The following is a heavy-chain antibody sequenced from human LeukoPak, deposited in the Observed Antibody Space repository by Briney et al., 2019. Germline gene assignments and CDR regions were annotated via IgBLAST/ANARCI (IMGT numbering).Heavy chain of an antibody. V-gene: IGHV1-18*01. J-gene: IGHJ4*02. CDR1: GYTFTSYG. CDR3: ARDLGSMVRGVIREIDY. CDR2: ISAYNGNT. D-gene: IGHD3-10*01. Sequence: ASVKVSCKASGYTFTSYGISWVRQAPGQGLEWMGWISAYNGNTNYAQKLQGRVTMTTDTSTSTAYMELRSLRSDDTAVYCCARDLGSMVRGVIREIDYWGQGTLVTVSS.